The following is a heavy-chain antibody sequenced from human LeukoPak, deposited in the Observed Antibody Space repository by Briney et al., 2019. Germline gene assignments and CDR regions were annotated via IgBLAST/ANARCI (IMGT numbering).Heavy chain of an antibody. Sequence: GASVKVSCKASGYTFTSYAMNWVRQAPGQGLEWMGGIIPIFGTANYAQKFQGRVTITADESTSTAYMELSSLRSEDTAVYYCARDGSYGDQGYFDYWGQGTLVTVSS. CDR3: ARDGSYGDQGYFDY. D-gene: IGHD4-17*01. CDR1: GYTFTSYA. CDR2: IIPIFGTA. V-gene: IGHV1-69*13. J-gene: IGHJ4*02.